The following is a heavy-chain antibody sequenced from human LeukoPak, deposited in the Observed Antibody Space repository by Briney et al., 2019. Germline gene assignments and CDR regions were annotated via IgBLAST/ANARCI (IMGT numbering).Heavy chain of an antibody. CDR2: ISAYNGNT. J-gene: IGHJ4*02. Sequence: ASVKVSCKASGYTFTSYGISWVRQAPGQGLEWMGWISAYNGNTNYAQKLQGRVTMTTDTSTSTAYMELRSLRSDDTAVYYCARVVLDYVWGSYRYSPYFDYWGQGTLVTVSS. D-gene: IGHD3-16*02. CDR3: ARVVLDYVWGSYRYSPYFDY. CDR1: GYTFTSYG. V-gene: IGHV1-18*01.